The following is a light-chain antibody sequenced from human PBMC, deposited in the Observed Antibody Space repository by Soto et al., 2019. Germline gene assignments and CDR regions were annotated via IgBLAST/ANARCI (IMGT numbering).Light chain of an antibody. V-gene: IGLV2-14*03. CDR2: DVT. CDR3: SSFTSISTYV. J-gene: IGLJ1*01. Sequence: QSALTQPASVSWSPGQSITISCTVTSSDVGGYNYVSWYQQHPGKAPKLIIYDVTHRPSGVSERFSGSKSGFTASLTISGLQAEDESHYYCSSFTSISTYVFGTGTKVTVL. CDR1: SSDVGGYNY.